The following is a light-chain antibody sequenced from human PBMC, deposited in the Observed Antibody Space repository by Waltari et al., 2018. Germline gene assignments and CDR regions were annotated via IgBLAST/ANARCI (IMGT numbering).Light chain of an antibody. CDR1: SSNSGNNS. J-gene: IGLJ3*02. Sequence: QSVLTQSPSASGTPGQRVTISCSGSSSNSGNNSVYWYQQRPGTAPKLLIYRSVQRPSGVPARFSGSKSGTSASLAISGLRSEDEGDYYCVAWDDSLSGLWVFGGGTKLTVL. CDR3: VAWDDSLSGLWV. CDR2: RSV. V-gene: IGLV1-47*01.